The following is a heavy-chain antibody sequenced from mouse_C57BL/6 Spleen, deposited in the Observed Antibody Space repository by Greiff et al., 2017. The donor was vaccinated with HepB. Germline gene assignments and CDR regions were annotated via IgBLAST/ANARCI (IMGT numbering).Heavy chain of an antibody. CDR2: IDPNSGGT. CDR3: AKNLITTVGYFDV. V-gene: IGHV1-72*01. D-gene: IGHD1-1*01. Sequence: QVQLKQPGAELVKPGASVKLSCKASGYTFTSYWMHWVKQRPGRGLEWIGRIDPNSGGTKYNEKFKSKATLTVDKPSSTAYMQLSSLTSEDSAVYYCAKNLITTVGYFDVWGTGTTVTVSS. J-gene: IGHJ1*03. CDR1: GYTFTSYW.